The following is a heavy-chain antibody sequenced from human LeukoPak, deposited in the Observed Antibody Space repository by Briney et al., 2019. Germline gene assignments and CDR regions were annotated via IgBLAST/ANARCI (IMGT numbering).Heavy chain of an antibody. J-gene: IGHJ3*02. CDR1: GASIRSGDYY. CDR3: ARDCSGGSCYGAFDI. CDR2: IYGSGST. V-gene: IGHV4-30-4*01. D-gene: IGHD2-15*01. Sequence: SGTLSLTCTVSGASIRSGDYYWSWIRQPPGKGLEWIGYIYGSGSTYYNPSLKSRITISVDTSENRFSLKLSSVTATDTAVYYCARDCSGGSCYGAFDIWGQGTMVTVSS.